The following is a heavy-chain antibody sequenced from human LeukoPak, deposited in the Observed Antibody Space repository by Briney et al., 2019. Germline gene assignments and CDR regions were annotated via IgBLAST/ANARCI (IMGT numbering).Heavy chain of an antibody. D-gene: IGHD5-24*01. V-gene: IGHV1-69*05. Sequence: ASVKVSCKASGGTFSSYAISWVRQAPGQGLEWVGGIIPIFGTANYAQKFQGRVTITTDESTSTAYMELSSLRSEDTAVYYCARGDGYNPLDYWGQGTLVTVSS. CDR1: GGTFSSYA. J-gene: IGHJ4*02. CDR3: ARGDGYNPLDY. CDR2: IIPIFGTA.